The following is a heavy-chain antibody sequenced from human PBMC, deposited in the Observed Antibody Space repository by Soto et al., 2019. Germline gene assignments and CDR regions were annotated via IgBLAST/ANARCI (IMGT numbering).Heavy chain of an antibody. V-gene: IGHV5-51*01. CDR1: GYSFTSYW. CDR2: IYPGDSDT. Sequence: GESLKISCKGSGYSFTSYWIGWVRQMPGKGLEWMGIIYPGDSDTRYSPSFQGQVTIPADKSISTAYLQWSSLKASDTAMYYCARPLPTAIFAFDIWGQGTMVTVSS. J-gene: IGHJ3*02. D-gene: IGHD4-17*01. CDR3: ARPLPTAIFAFDI.